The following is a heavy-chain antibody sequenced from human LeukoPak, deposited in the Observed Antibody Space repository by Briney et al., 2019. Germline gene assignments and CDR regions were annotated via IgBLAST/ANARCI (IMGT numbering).Heavy chain of an antibody. D-gene: IGHD2-8*01. CDR3: ARHGHCTNGVCYSNYYYHMDV. CDR2: VYPDDSDT. V-gene: IGHV5-51*01. CDR1: GYSFASSW. J-gene: IGHJ6*03. Sequence: GEPLEISCKGSGYSFASSWIRRVPQMPWKSVEVIGIVYPDDSDTRYSPYFEGQITISVDKSTSTAYLQSSRLKASDTAVYYCARHGHCTNGVCYSNYYYHMDVWGKGATVTVS.